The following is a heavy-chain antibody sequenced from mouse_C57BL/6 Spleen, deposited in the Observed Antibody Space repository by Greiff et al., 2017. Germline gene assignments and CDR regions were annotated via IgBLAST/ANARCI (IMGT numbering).Heavy chain of an antibody. Sequence: QVQLQQSGPELVKPGASVKISCKASGYAFSSSWMNWVKQRPGKGLEWIGRIYPGDGDTNYNGKFKGKATLTADKSSSTAYMQLSSLTSEDSAVXFSARSYWDWAYWGQGTLVTVSA. CDR1: GYAFSSSW. CDR2: IYPGDGDT. D-gene: IGHD4-1*01. J-gene: IGHJ3*01. V-gene: IGHV1-82*01. CDR3: ARSYWDWAY.